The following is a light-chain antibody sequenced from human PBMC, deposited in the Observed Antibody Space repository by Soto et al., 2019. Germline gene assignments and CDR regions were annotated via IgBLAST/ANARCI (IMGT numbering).Light chain of an antibody. CDR1: SSDVGGYNY. Sequence: QSALTQPPSASGSPGQSVTISCTGTSSDVGGYNYVSWYQQHPGKAPKLMIYEVSKRPSGVPDRFSGSKSGNTASLTVSGLQAEDEADYYCSSYAGSNNPGVFGAGTKLTVL. J-gene: IGLJ1*01. V-gene: IGLV2-8*01. CDR3: SSYAGSNNPGV. CDR2: EVS.